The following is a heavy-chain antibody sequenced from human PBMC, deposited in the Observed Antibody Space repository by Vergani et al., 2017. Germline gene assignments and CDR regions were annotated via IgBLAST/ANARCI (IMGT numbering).Heavy chain of an antibody. D-gene: IGHD2-8*02. Sequence: VQLVQSGAEVRKPGASVTVSCTASGYIFKNYYIHWLRQAPGQAFEWMGILNPTTGHTTSAQKFMGRVDMTRDPSTDTATRTVQMTLSSLRSEDTAVYYCATSIWYCAGATCRAYYFDHWGQGTRVTVSS. CDR1: GYIFKNYY. CDR2: LNPTTGHT. V-gene: IGHV1-46*02. CDR3: ATSIWYCAGATCRAYYFDH. J-gene: IGHJ5*02.